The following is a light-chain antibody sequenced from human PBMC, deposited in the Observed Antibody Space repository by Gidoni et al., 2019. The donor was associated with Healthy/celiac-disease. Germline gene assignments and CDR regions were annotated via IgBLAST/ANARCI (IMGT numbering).Light chain of an antibody. CDR3: QQYGSSPST. V-gene: IGKV3-20*01. CDR1: QRVSSSY. Sequence: ELVLTQYPGTLSLSPGERATRSCSASQRVSSSYLAWYQQKPGQAPRLLIYGASSRAPGIPARFSGSGSGTDFTLTISSLESEDFAVYYCQQYGSSPSTFXGXTKVEIK. J-gene: IGKJ4*01. CDR2: GAS.